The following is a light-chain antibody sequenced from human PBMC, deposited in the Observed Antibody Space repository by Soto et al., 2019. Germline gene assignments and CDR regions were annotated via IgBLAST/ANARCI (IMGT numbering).Light chain of an antibody. V-gene: IGKV1-8*01. J-gene: IGKJ1*01. Sequence: AIRMTQSPSSLSASTGNIFTITCRASQGISSYLAWYQQKPGKAPKLLIYAASTLQSGVPSRFSGSGSGTEFTLTISSMQPEDFATYYCHQYNTWTFGQGTKVDIK. CDR1: QGISSY. CDR3: HQYNTWT. CDR2: AAS.